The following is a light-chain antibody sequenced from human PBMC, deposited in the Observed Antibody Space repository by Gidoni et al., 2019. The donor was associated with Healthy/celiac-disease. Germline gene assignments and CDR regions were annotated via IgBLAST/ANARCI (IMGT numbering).Light chain of an antibody. Sequence: EIVMIQSTATLSVSPGERATLACRASQSVNSNLAWYQQKPGQAPRLLIYGASTRATGSPARFSGSGSGTEFTLTISSLQSEDFAVDYCQQYNNWPPWTFGRGTKVEIK. CDR1: QSVNSN. V-gene: IGKV3-15*01. CDR2: GAS. J-gene: IGKJ1*01. CDR3: QQYNNWPPWT.